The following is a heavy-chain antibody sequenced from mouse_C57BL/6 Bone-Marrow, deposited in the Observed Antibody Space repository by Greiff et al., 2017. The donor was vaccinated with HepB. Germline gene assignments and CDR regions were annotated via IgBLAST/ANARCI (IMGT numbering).Heavy chain of an antibody. CDR2: ISSGGDYI. V-gene: IGHV5-9-1*02. Sequence: EVQVVESGEGLVKPGGSLKLSCAASGFTFSSYAMSWVRQTPEKRLEWVAYISSGGDYIYYADTVKGRFTISRDNARNTLYLQMSSRKSEDTAMYYCTREGIYCDYDGAWFAYWGQGTLVTVSA. CDR1: GFTFSSYA. D-gene: IGHD2-4*01. J-gene: IGHJ3*01. CDR3: TREGIYCDYDGAWFAY.